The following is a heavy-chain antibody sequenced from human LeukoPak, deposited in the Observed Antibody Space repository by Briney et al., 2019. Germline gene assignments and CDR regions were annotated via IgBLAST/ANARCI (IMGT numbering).Heavy chain of an antibody. Sequence: SETLSLTCTVSGGSISSYYWSWIRQPPGKGLEWIGYIYHSGSTNYNPSLKSRVTISVDTSKNQFSLKLSSVTAADTAVYYCARTLAVAGNRLFDYWGQGTLVTVSS. J-gene: IGHJ4*02. V-gene: IGHV4-59*01. CDR2: IYHSGST. CDR1: GGSISSYY. D-gene: IGHD6-19*01. CDR3: ARTLAVAGNRLFDY.